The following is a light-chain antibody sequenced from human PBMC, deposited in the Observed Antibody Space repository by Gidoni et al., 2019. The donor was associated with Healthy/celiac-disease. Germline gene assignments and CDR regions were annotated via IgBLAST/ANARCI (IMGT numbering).Light chain of an antibody. Sequence: EMVLTQSPGTLSLSPGERATLSCRSSQSVSSSYLAWYQQKPGQAPRLLIYGASSRAPGIPDRFSGSGSVTDFTLTISRLEPEDFAVYYCQQYGSSPGTFGHGTKVEIK. CDR2: GAS. J-gene: IGKJ1*01. V-gene: IGKV3-20*01. CDR3: QQYGSSPGT. CDR1: QSVSSSY.